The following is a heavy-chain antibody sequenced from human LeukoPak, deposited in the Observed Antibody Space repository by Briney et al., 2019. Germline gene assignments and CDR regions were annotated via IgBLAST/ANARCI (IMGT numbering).Heavy chain of an antibody. CDR2: ISYDGSNK. V-gene: IGHV3-30*03. D-gene: IGHD1-7*01. J-gene: IGHJ4*02. CDR1: GFTFSSYG. CDR3: ARDGWHYEFDY. Sequence: GGSLRLSCAASGFTFSSYGMHWVRQAPGKGLEWVAVISYDGSNKYYADSVKGRFTISRDNSKNTLYLQMNSLRAEDTAVYYCARDGWHYEFDYWGQGTLVTVSS.